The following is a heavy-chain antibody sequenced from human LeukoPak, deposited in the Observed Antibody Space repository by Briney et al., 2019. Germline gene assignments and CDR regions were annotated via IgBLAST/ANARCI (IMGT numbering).Heavy chain of an antibody. V-gene: IGHV3-23*01. CDR1: GITFSNYA. J-gene: IGHJ4*02. Sequence: GGSLRLSCVASGITFSNYAVSWVRQAPEKGRDWVSVISGSAHKIRYADSVKGRFTISRDNSENIVYLQMNNLRAEDTTVYYCAGRVTGYSSGYVYWGQGTLVTVSS. D-gene: IGHD5-18*01. CDR2: ISGSAHKI. CDR3: AGRVTGYSSGYVY.